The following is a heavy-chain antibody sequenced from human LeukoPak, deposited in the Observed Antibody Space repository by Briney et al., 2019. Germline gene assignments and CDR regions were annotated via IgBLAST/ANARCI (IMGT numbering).Heavy chain of an antibody. V-gene: IGHV3-53*01. CDR1: GFTVSSNY. Sequence: GGSLRLSCAASGFTVSSNYMSWVRQAPGKGLEWVSVIYSGGSTYYADSVKGRFTISRDNSKNTLYLQMNSLRAEDTAVYYCARVARQDAFDIWGQGTMVTVPS. J-gene: IGHJ3*02. CDR3: ARVARQDAFDI. CDR2: IYSGGST.